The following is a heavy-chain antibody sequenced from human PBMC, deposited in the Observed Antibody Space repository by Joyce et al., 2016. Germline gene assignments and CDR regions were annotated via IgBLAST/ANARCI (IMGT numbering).Heavy chain of an antibody. J-gene: IGHJ4*02. CDR2: MDASDSYT. D-gene: IGHD1-26*01. Sequence: EVQLVQSGAEVKKPGESLRISCEGSTYIFSSYWSTWVRQLPGKGLEWMGRMDASDSYTNYSPAFQGRVTFSVDRSIHTAYLQWSSLKASDTGMYYCARFSGSYFPEDYWGQGTLVTVS. CDR3: ARFSGSYFPEDY. CDR1: TYIFSSYW. V-gene: IGHV5-10-1*03.